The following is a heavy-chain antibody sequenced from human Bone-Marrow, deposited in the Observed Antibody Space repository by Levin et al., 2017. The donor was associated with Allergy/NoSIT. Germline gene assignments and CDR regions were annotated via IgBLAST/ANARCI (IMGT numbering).Heavy chain of an antibody. D-gene: IGHD2-21*01. CDR1: GDTFSTYS. CDR3: ARGVQLWYHFDY. Sequence: SVKVSCRASGDTFSTYSISWMRQAPGQGLEWMGRIIPILGKTNYAQKFQDRVTITADKSTSTAYLALGSLRSDDTAVYFCARGVQLWYHFDYWGQGTLVTVSS. J-gene: IGHJ4*02. CDR2: IIPILGKT. V-gene: IGHV1-69*04.